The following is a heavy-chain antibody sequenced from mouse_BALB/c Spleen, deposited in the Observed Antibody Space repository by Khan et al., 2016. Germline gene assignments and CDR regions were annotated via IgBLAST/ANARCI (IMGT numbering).Heavy chain of an antibody. D-gene: IGHD3-1*01. Sequence: EVELVESGGGLVKPGGSLKLSCAASGFTFSSYTMSRVRQTPEKRLEWVATISSGGNYTYYPDSVKGRFTISRDNAKNTLYLQMSSLKSEDTAMFYCTRDSSGGFAYWGQGTLVTVSA. CDR1: GFTFSSYT. CDR2: ISSGGNYT. CDR3: TRDSSGGFAY. J-gene: IGHJ3*01. V-gene: IGHV5-6-4*01.